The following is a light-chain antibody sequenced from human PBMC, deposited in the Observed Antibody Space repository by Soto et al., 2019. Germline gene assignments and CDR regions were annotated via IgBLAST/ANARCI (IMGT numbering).Light chain of an antibody. CDR1: QNINNW. V-gene: IGKV1-5*01. CDR3: QQYNYY. J-gene: IGKJ3*01. CDR2: DAS. Sequence: DVPLTQSPSNLSASVGERITISCRARQNINNWLAWYQQKPGKAPNVLIFDASSLKSGVPSRFSGSGSGTDFTLTISSLQPDDFATYYCQQYNYYFGPGTKVDIK.